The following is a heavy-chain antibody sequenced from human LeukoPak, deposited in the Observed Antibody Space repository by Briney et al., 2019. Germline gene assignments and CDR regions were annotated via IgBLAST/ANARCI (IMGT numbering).Heavy chain of an antibody. D-gene: IGHD3-10*01. V-gene: IGHV1-18*01. CDR2: ISAYNGNT. J-gene: IGHJ4*02. Sequence: ASVKVSCKASDYTFTSYGISWVRQAPGQGLEWMGWISAYNGNTNYAQKLQGRVTMTTDTSTSTAYMELRSLRSDDTAVYYCARGITMVRGVYYFDYWGQGTLVTVSS. CDR3: ARGITMVRGVYYFDY. CDR1: DYTFTSYG.